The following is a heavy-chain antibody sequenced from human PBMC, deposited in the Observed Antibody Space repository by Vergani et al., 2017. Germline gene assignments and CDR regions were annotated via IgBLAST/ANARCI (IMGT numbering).Heavy chain of an antibody. Sequence: QVQLQESGPGLVKPSQTLSLTCTVSGGSISSGSYYWSWIRQPAGKGLEWIGRIYTSGGTNYHPSLKSRVTISVDTSKNQFSLKLSSVTAADTAVYYCARENNWNYATAYYYMDVWGKGTTVTVSS. CDR2: IYTSGGT. V-gene: IGHV4-61*02. CDR3: ARENNWNYATAYYYMDV. CDR1: GGSISSGSYY. D-gene: IGHD1-7*01. J-gene: IGHJ6*03.